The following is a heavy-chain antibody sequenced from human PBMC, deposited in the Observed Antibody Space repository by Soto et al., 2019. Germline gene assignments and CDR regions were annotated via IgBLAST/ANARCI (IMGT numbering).Heavy chain of an antibody. CDR3: AGDLRHYYDSSGYFYYYYGMDV. J-gene: IGHJ6*02. CDR1: GGSISSGGYY. Sequence: KTSETLSLTCTVSGGSISSGGYYWSWIRQHPGKGLEWIGYIYYSGSTYYNPSLKSRVTISVDTSKNQFSLKLSSVTAADTAVYYCAGDLRHYYDSSGYFYYYYGMDVWGQGTTVTVSS. D-gene: IGHD3-22*01. V-gene: IGHV4-31*03. CDR2: IYYSGST.